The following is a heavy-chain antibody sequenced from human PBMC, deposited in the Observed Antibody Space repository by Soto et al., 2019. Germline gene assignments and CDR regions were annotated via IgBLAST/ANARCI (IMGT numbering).Heavy chain of an antibody. CDR3: AKLLGIRNERSLDPGSFDI. CDR1: GFTLSNYA. CDR2: VSFDGSDK. D-gene: IGHD7-27*01. V-gene: IGHV3-30*18. J-gene: IGHJ3*02. Sequence: PGGSLRLSCAASGFTLSNYAIHWVRQAPGKGLEWVAVVSFDGSDKVYVDSVKGRFIMSRDESKNTLYLQMDSLRAEDTAVYYCAKLLGIRNERSLDPGSFDIWGQGTEVTVSS.